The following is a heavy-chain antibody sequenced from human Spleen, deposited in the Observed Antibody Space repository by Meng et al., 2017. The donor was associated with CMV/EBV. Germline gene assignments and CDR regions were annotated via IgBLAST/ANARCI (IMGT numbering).Heavy chain of an antibody. CDR3: AKDINSNYVVVGYYYNGMDV. D-gene: IGHD4-11*01. CDR2: ISWNSGRR. V-gene: IGHV3-9*01. J-gene: IGHJ6*02. CDR1: GFSFDEHA. Sequence: GGSLRLSCAASGFSFDEHAMHWVRQGPGKGLEWVSGISWNSGRRGYADSVKGRFTISRDNAENSLYLQMNSLRVEDTALYYCAKDINSNYVVVGYYYNGMDVWGQGTTVTVSS.